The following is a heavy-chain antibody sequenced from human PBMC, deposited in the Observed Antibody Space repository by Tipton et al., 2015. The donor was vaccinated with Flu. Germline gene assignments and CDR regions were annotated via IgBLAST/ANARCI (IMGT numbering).Heavy chain of an antibody. J-gene: IGHJ4*02. CDR3: AGSHGDFDY. Sequence: SLRLPCAASGFNFHDFAMHWVRQAPGKGLEWVTVISDDGSYRFYSDSVKGRFTISRDNSKNTLYLEMNNLRREDTAVYYCAGSHGDFDYWGQGTLVTVSS. CDR1: GFNFHDFA. CDR2: ISDDGSYR. D-gene: IGHD1-26*01. V-gene: IGHV3-30*03.